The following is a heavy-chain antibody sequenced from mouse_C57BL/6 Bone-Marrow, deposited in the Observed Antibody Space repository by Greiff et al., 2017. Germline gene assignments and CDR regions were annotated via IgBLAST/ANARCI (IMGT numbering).Heavy chain of an antibody. J-gene: IGHJ3*01. D-gene: IGHD1-1*01. CDR1: GYTFTSYW. CDR2: IYPGSGST. Sequence: QVQLQQSGAELVKPGASVKMSCKASGYTFTSYWITWVKQRPGQGLEWIGDIYPGSGSTNYNEKFKSKATLTVDTSSSTAYMQLSSLTAEDSAVYYCARGYYGSSPVAYWGQGTLVTVSA. V-gene: IGHV1-55*01. CDR3: ARGYYGSSPVAY.